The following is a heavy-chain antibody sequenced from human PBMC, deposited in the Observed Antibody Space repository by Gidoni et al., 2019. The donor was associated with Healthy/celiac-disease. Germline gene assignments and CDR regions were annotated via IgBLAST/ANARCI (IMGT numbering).Heavy chain of an antibody. D-gene: IGHD6-13*01. Sequence: TGRFTISRDNAKNSLYLQMNSLRAEDTAVYYCARLPIAAAGTLYYYYGMDVWGQGTTVTVSS. V-gene: IGHV3-11*06. CDR3: ARLPIAAAGTLYYYYGMDV. J-gene: IGHJ6*02.